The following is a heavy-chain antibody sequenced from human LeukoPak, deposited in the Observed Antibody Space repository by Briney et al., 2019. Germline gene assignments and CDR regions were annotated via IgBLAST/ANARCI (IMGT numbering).Heavy chain of an antibody. CDR1: GGSISSGDYY. CDR2: IYYSGST. Sequence: SETLSLTCTVSGGSISSGDYYWGWIRQPPGKGLEWIGYIYYSGSTYYNPSLKSRVTISVDTSKNQFSLKLRSVTAADTAVYYCARVEWVYYFDYWGQGTLVTVSS. CDR3: ARVEWVYYFDY. J-gene: IGHJ4*02. D-gene: IGHD2-8*01. V-gene: IGHV4-39*07.